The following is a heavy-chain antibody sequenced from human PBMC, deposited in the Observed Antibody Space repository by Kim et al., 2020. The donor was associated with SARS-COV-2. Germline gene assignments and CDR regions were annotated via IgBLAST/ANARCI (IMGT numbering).Heavy chain of an antibody. CDR3: ARDDDYYGSGSYYNCFDY. CDR2: ISYDGSNK. Sequence: GGSLRLSCAASGFTFSSYGMHWVRQAPGKGLEWVAVISYDGSNKYYADSVKGRFTISRDNSKNTLYLQMNSLRAEDTAVYYCARDDDYYGSGSYYNCFDYCAQATLVTVSS. CDR1: GFTFSSYG. D-gene: IGHD3-10*01. J-gene: IGHJ4*02. V-gene: IGHV3-33*05.